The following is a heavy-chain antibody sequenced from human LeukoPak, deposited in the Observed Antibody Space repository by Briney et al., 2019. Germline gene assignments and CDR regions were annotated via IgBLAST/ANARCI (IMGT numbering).Heavy chain of an antibody. CDR3: ACYGIAPPY. J-gene: IGHJ4*02. Sequence: GGSLRLSCAASGFTFSSYWMHRVRQAPGKGLVWVSHINNDGSSTSYADSVKGRFTISRDNAKNTLYPQMNSLRTEDTAVYYGACYGIAPPYWGQGTLVTVSS. V-gene: IGHV3-74*01. D-gene: IGHD2-15*01. CDR2: INNDGSST. CDR1: GFTFSSYW.